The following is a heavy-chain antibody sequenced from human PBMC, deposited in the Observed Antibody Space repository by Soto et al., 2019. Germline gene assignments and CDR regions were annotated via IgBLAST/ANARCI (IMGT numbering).Heavy chain of an antibody. V-gene: IGHV3-30-3*01. D-gene: IGHD6-19*01. CDR3: TRDWSAVIGTPFDL. CDR2: SSYDGGTK. CDR1: GFTFSAFD. J-gene: IGHJ3*01. Sequence: QLQLVESGGGVVQPEKSLRLSCEASGFTFSAFDMHWVRQSPGKGLEWVATSSYDGGTKYYANSVKGRFTISRDNSRNTLDLHMNSLRVEDTAMYYCTRDWSAVIGTPFDLWGQGTMVVVSS.